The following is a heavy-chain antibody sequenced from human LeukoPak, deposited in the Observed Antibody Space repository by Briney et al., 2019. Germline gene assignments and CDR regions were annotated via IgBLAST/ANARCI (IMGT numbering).Heavy chain of an antibody. J-gene: IGHJ5*02. CDR1: GASISNYY. D-gene: IGHD3-10*01. Sequence: PSETLSLTCTVSGASISNYYWSWIRQSPGKGLEWIGYMLYSGSTNQNPSLRSRVTISVDTSKNQVSLKLSSVTAADTAVYYCARGFGAGNYYYGWFDPWGQGTLVTVSS. CDR2: MLYSGST. CDR3: ARGFGAGNYYYGWFDP. V-gene: IGHV4-59*08.